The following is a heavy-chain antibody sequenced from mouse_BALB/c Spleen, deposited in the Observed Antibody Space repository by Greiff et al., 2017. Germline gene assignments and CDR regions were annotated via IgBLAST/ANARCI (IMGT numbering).Heavy chain of an antibody. V-gene: IGHV5-15*02. J-gene: IGHJ2*01. Sequence: DVMLVESGGGLVQPGGSRKLSCAASGFTFSDYGMAWVRQAPGKGPEWVAFISNLAYSIYYADTVTGRFTISRENAKNTLYLEMSSLRSEDTAMYYCARYYGSSSYFDYWGQGTTLTVSS. CDR2: ISNLAYSI. CDR3: ARYYGSSSYFDY. D-gene: IGHD1-1*01. CDR1: GFTFSDYG.